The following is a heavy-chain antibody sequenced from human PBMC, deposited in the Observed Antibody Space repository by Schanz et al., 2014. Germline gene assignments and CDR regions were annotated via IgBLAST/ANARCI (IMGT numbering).Heavy chain of an antibody. Sequence: QVQLVQSGGEVKTPGASVKVSCKASGYTFTRSGISWVRQAPGQGLEWMGWISADNGNTNYAQRLQGRVTMTTDTSTSTAYMELSRLKSDDTAVYYCARALFGSGHGDVWGQGTTVTVSS. D-gene: IGHD3-10*01. CDR3: ARALFGSGHGDV. J-gene: IGHJ6*02. CDR1: GYTFTRSG. V-gene: IGHV1-18*01. CDR2: ISADNGNT.